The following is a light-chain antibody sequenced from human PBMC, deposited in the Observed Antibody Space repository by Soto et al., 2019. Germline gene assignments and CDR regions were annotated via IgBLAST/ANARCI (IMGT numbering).Light chain of an antibody. J-gene: IGKJ4*01. CDR1: QSVSSN. CDR2: GAS. V-gene: IGKV3-15*01. CDR3: QQYNNWPLALLT. Sequence: EIVMTQSPATLSVSPGERATLSCRASQSVSSNLAWYQQKPGQAPRLLIYGASTRATGIPARFSGSGSGTEFTLTISSLQSEDFAVYYCQQYNNWPLALLTFGGGTKVEIK.